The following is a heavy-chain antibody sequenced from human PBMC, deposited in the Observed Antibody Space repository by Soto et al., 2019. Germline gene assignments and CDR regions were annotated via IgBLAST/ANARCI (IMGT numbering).Heavy chain of an antibody. D-gene: IGHD6-6*01. Sequence: GGSLRLSCAASGFTFSNAWMSWVRQAPGKGLEWVGRIKSKTDGGTTDYAAPVKGRFTISRDDSKNTLYLQMNSLKTEDTAVYYCTTDLTSSSYYFDYWGQGTLVTVSS. CDR3: TTDLTSSSYYFDY. CDR1: GFTFSNAW. CDR2: IKSKTDGGTT. J-gene: IGHJ4*02. V-gene: IGHV3-15*01.